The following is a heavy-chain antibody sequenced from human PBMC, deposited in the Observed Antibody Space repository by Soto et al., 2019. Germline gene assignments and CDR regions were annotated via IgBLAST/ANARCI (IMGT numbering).Heavy chain of an antibody. CDR3: ARSLYYYDSSGYYAYYFDY. Sequence: AETLSLTCTVSGGAIISYYWIWIRQPPGKGLEWIGYIYYSGSTNYNPSLKSRVTISVDTSKNQFSLKLSSVTAADTAVYYCARSLYYYDSSGYYAYYFDYWGQGTLVTVSS. J-gene: IGHJ4*02. D-gene: IGHD3-22*01. V-gene: IGHV4-59*01. CDR1: GGAIISYY. CDR2: IYYSGST.